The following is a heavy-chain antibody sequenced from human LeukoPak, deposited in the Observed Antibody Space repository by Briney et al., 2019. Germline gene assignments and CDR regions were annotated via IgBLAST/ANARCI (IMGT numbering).Heavy chain of an antibody. D-gene: IGHD4-11*01. Sequence: GGSLRLSCAASGFTFSNYAMSWVRQAPGKGLEWVSGINWNGGSTGYADSVKGRFTISRDNAKNSLYLQMNSLRAEDTALYYCARDKDYLDAFDIWGQGTMVTVSS. CDR3: ARDKDYLDAFDI. CDR1: GFTFSNYA. J-gene: IGHJ3*02. V-gene: IGHV3-20*04. CDR2: INWNGGST.